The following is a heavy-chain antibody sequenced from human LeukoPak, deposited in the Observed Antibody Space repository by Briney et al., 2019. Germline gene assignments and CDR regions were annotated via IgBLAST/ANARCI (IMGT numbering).Heavy chain of an antibody. D-gene: IGHD3-16*01. Sequence: SETLSLTCAVYGGSFSGYYWSWIRQPPGKGLEWIGEINHSGSTNYNPSLESRVTISVDTSKNQFSLKLSSVTAADTAVYYCARGPFGGVTNQYYFDYWGQGTLVTVSS. V-gene: IGHV4-34*01. J-gene: IGHJ4*02. CDR2: INHSGST. CDR3: ARGPFGGVTNQYYFDY. CDR1: GGSFSGYY.